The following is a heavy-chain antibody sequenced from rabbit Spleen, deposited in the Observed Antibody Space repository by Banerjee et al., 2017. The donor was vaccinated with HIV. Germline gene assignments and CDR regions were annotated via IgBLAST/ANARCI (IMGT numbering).Heavy chain of an antibody. J-gene: IGHJ4*01. CDR3: ARDLVGVIGWNFYL. D-gene: IGHD1-1*01. CDR1: GFSFGDRDV. CDR2: INVATAKP. Sequence: GFSFGDRDVMCWVRQAPGKGLEWIACINVATAKPVYATWAKGRFTISRTSSTTVTLRMTSLTAADTATYFCARDLVGVIGWNFYLWGPGTLVTVS. V-gene: IGHV1S40*01.